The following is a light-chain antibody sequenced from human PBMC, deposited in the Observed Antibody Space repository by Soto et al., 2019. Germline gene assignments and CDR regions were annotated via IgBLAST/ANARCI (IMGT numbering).Light chain of an antibody. Sequence: EIVLTQSPGTLSLSPGERATLSCTASQSVSSNYLAWYQQKPGQAPRLLIYGASSRATGIPDRFSGSGSGTDFTLTISRLEPEDFAVYYCQQYGSSPGFTFGPGTKVDIK. CDR1: QSVSSNY. CDR2: GAS. J-gene: IGKJ3*01. CDR3: QQYGSSPGFT. V-gene: IGKV3-20*01.